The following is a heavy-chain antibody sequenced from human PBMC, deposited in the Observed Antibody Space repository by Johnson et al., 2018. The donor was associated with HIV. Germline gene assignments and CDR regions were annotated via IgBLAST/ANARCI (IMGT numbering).Heavy chain of an antibody. Sequence: VQLVESGGGVVQPGRSLRLSCAASGFTFSSYDMHWVRQATGKGLEWVAVISYDGSNKYYADSVKGRFTISRANSKNTLYLQMNSLRAEDTALYYCARDRRNYYDSSGYPDYDAFDIWGQGTMVTVSS. D-gene: IGHD3-22*01. V-gene: IGHV3-30*03. CDR3: ARDRRNYYDSSGYPDYDAFDI. J-gene: IGHJ3*02. CDR1: GFTFSSYD. CDR2: ISYDGSNK.